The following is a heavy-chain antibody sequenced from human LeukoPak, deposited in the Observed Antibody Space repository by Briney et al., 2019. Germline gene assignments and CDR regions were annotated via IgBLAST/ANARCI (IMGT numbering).Heavy chain of an antibody. CDR1: GFSFTSYW. J-gene: IGHJ4*02. D-gene: IGHD3-16*01. V-gene: IGHV5-51*01. CDR3: ARPGQLGEYTPYYFDF. Sequence: GESLKISCKGSGFSFTSYWIGWVRQMPGKGLEYMGITYPADSDTRYSPSFQGQVTISADKSISTAYLQWSSLKASDTAMCYCARPGQLGEYTPYYFDFWGQGTLVTVSS. CDR2: TYPADSDT.